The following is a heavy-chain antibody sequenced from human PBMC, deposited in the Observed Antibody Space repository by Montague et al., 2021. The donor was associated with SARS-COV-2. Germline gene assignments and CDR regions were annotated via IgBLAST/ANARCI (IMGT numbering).Heavy chain of an antibody. J-gene: IGHJ4*02. CDR2: INHSGST. D-gene: IGHD4-11*01. V-gene: IGHV4-34*01. Sequence: SETLSLTCSILCGSIQGYFWSANGQTPGTGPECMGAINHSGSTNYNPSLKSRVTISADTSQNQFSLKVSSVTASDTAVYYCARGADYYSDYRGTLRYWGQGTLVSVSS. CDR3: ARGADYYSDYRGTLRY. CDR1: CGSIQGYF.